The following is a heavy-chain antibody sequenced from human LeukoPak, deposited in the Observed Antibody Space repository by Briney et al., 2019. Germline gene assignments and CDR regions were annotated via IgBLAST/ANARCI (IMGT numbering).Heavy chain of an antibody. Sequence: ASVKVSCKASGYTFTSYRISWVRQAPGQGLEWMGWISAYNGNTNYVQNFQGRVTMTTDTSTSTAYMELSRLRSDDTAVYYCARAEGPTMVRGVIASTFDPWGQGTLVTVSS. D-gene: IGHD3-10*01. V-gene: IGHV1-18*01. CDR1: GYTFTSYR. CDR3: ARAEGPTMVRGVIASTFDP. J-gene: IGHJ5*02. CDR2: ISAYNGNT.